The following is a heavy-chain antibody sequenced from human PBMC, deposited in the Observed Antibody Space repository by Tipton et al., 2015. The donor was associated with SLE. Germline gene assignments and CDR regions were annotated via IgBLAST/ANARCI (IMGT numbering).Heavy chain of an antibody. CDR3: AREGPGRFSDY. V-gene: IGHV4-39*07. CDR1: GGSISSSSYY. J-gene: IGHJ4*02. CDR2: IYYSGST. Sequence: TLSLTCTVSGGSISSSSYYWGWIRQPPGKGLEWIGSIYYSGSTYYNPFLKSRVTISVDTSKNQFSLKLSSVTAADTAVYYCAREGPGRFSDYWGQGTLVTVSS. D-gene: IGHD3-3*01.